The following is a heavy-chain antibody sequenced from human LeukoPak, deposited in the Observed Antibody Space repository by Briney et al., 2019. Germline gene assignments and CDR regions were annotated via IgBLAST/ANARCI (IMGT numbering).Heavy chain of an antibody. CDR1: GGSISSYY. D-gene: IGHD5-18*01. CDR3: AREYSYGNFDY. V-gene: IGHV4-59*01. J-gene: IGHJ4*02. CDR2: IYYSAST. Sequence: PSETLSLTCTVSGGSISSYYWSWIRQPPGKGLEWIGYIYYSASTNYNPSLKSRVTISVDTSKNQFSLKLSSVTAADTAVYYCAREYSYGNFDYWGQGTLVTVSS.